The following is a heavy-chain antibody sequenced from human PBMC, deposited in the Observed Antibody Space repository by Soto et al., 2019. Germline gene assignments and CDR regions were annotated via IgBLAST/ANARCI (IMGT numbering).Heavy chain of an antibody. D-gene: IGHD3-22*01. CDR2: IEPSDSYT. J-gene: IGHJ5*02. Sequence: PGESLKISCKGSGYSFTSYWISWVRQMPGKGLEWMGRIEPSDSYTNYSPSFQGHVTISADKSISTAYLQWSSLKASDTAMYYCARFVRGYYDSSGYYPLFDPWGQGTLVTVSS. V-gene: IGHV5-10-1*01. CDR3: ARFVRGYYDSSGYYPLFDP. CDR1: GYSFTSYW.